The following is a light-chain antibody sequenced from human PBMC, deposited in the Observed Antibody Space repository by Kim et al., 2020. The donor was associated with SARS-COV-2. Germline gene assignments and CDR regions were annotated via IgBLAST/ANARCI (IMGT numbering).Light chain of an antibody. J-gene: IGLJ2*01. V-gene: IGLV2-23*02. CDR3: SSFANSNTLL. CDR1: SSDIGRYHL. Sequence: QSALTQPASVSGSPGQSITIYCTGTSSDIGRYHLVSWYQHHPDKGPKLIIYEVTKRPSGVSDRFSGSKSGNTASLTISGLQADDEATYYCSSFANSNTLLFGAGTQLTVL. CDR2: EVT.